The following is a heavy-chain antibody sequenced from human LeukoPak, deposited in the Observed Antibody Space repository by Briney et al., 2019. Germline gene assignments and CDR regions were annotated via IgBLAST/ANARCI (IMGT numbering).Heavy chain of an antibody. D-gene: IGHD1-26*01. Sequence: SETLSLTCNVSGGSISSYYWGWFRKPPGKGLSGFGYMYYSGNTDYNPSLKSRVTTSVDSSKNQFSLKLSSVTAADTAVYYCARHTLVGARNAFDIWGQGTMVTVSS. CDR1: GGSISSYY. J-gene: IGHJ3*02. CDR3: ARHTLVGARNAFDI. CDR2: MYYSGNT. V-gene: IGHV4-59*08.